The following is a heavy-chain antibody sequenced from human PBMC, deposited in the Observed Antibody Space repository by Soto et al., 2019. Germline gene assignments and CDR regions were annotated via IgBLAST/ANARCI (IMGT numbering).Heavy chain of an antibody. Sequence: QVQLVQSGAEVKKPGASVKVSCKASGYTFTSYGISWVRQAPGQGLEWMGWISAYNGNTNYAQKLQGRVTMTTDTSKSTAYMELRSLRSDGTAVYYCARGSQGAQVLLWFGELTSLARYYYYGMEVWGQGTTVTVSS. V-gene: IGHV1-18*01. CDR2: ISAYNGNT. D-gene: IGHD3-10*01. J-gene: IGHJ6*02. CDR1: GYTFTSYG. CDR3: ARGSQGAQVLLWFGELTSLARYYYYGMEV.